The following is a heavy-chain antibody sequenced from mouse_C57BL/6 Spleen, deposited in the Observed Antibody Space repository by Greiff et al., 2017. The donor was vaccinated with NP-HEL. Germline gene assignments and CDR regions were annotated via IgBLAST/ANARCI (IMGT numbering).Heavy chain of an antibody. D-gene: IGHD1-1*01. J-gene: IGHJ2*01. CDR1: GFTFSSYA. V-gene: IGHV5-4*01. CDR2: ISDGGSYT. Sequence: DVKLVESGGGLVKPGGSLKLSCAASGFTFSSYAMSWVRQTPEKRLEWVATISDGGSYTYYPDNVKGRFTISRDNAKNNLYLQMSHLKSEDTAMYYCARDFITTVVALDYWGQGTTLTVSS. CDR3: ARDFITTVVALDY.